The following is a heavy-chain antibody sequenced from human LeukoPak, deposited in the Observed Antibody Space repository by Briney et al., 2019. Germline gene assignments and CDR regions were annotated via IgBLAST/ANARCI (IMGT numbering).Heavy chain of an antibody. J-gene: IGHJ4*02. V-gene: IGHV1-2*06. CDR3: ARVRGGNWN. D-gene: IGHD4-23*01. Sequence: GASVKVSCRTSGYTFSIYFLHWLRQAPGQGLEWMGRINPKSGGALFAQNFKGRVTMTRDTSINTAYMELSNLRPDDTAVYYCARVRGGNWNWGQGTLVTVSS. CDR1: GYTFSIYF. CDR2: INPKSGGA.